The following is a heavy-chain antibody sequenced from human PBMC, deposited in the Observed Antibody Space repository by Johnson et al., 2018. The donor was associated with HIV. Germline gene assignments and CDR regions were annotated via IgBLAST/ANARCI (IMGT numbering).Heavy chain of an antibody. Sequence: EVQLVESGGGLVQPGRSLRLSCAASGFTFDDYAMHWVRQAPGKGLEWVSGISWNSGSIGYADSVKGRFAISRDNSKNTLYLQMNSLSAEDTAVYFCARVAYCGGDCYSRAHAFDIWGQGTMVTVSS. J-gene: IGHJ3*02. CDR2: ISWNSGSI. CDR3: ARVAYCGGDCYSRAHAFDI. D-gene: IGHD2-21*01. CDR1: GFTFDDYA. V-gene: IGHV3-9*01.